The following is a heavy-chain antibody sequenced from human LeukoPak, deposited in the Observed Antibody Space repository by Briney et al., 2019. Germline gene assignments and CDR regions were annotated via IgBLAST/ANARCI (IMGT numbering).Heavy chain of an antibody. CDR3: ARATYYYDSSGSELDY. Sequence: GASVKVSYKASGYTFTGYYMHWVRQAPGQGLEWMGWINPNSGGTNYAQKFQGRVTMTRDTSISTAYMELSRLRSDDTAVYYCARATYYYDSSGSELDYWGQGTLVTVSS. J-gene: IGHJ4*02. D-gene: IGHD3-22*01. CDR1: GYTFTGYY. V-gene: IGHV1-2*02. CDR2: INPNSGGT.